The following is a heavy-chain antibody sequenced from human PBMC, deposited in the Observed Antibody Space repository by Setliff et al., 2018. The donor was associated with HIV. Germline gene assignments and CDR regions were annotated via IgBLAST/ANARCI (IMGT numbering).Heavy chain of an antibody. J-gene: IGHJ4*02. Sequence: PSETLSLTCAVSASSISSDYCWGWIRQPPGKGLEWIGNIYYSGTTYYHPSLKSRVTISVDTSKSQFSLRLNSVTATDTALYYCARGRFHRLHRPYSGSGSLGIQYFDYWGQGTLVTVSS. CDR3: ARGRFHRLHRPYSGSGSLGIQYFDY. D-gene: IGHD3-10*01. CDR1: ASSISSDYC. CDR2: IYYSGTT. V-gene: IGHV4-38-2*01.